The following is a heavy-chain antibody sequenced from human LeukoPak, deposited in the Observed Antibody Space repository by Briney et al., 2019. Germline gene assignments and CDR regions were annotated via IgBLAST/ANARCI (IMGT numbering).Heavy chain of an antibody. CDR2: IKQDGSEK. D-gene: IGHD5-18*01. Sequence: GGSLRLSCAASGFTFSGYWMSWVRQAPGKGLEWVANIKQDGSEKYYVDSVKGRFTISGDNANYSLYLQMYNLRAEDTAVYYCAREAYRDTSVDFWGQGTLVTVSS. CDR3: AREAYRDTSVDF. V-gene: IGHV3-7*05. J-gene: IGHJ4*02. CDR1: GFTFSGYW.